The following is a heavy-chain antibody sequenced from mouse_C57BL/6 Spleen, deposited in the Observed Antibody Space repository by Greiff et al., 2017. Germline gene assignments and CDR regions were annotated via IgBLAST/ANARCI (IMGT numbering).Heavy chain of an antibody. CDR3: ARTYYGYGGYAMDY. CDR2: INPNNGGT. V-gene: IGHV1-26*01. Sequence: EVQLQQSGPELVKPGASVKISCKASGYTFTDYYLNWVKQSHGQSLEWIGDINPNNGGTSYNQKFKGKATLTVDKSSSTAYMELRSLTSEDSAVYYCARTYYGYGGYAMDYWGQGTSVTVSS. CDR1: GYTFTDYY. J-gene: IGHJ4*01. D-gene: IGHD2-9*01.